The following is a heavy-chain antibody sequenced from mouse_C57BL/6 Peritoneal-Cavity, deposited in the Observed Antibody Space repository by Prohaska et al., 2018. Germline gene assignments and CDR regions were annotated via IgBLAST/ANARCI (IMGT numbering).Heavy chain of an antibody. CDR3: RRYGNHWYCDV. CDR2: IKSDGSAI. CDR1: GFTFSGFW. D-gene: IGHD2-1*01. J-gene: IGHJ1*03. Sequence: EVQLLETGGGLVQPGGSRGLSCEGSGFTFSGFWMSWVRQTPGKTLEWIGDIKSDGSAINYAPSIKDRFTIFRDNDKSTLYLQMSNVRSEDTATYFCRRYGNHWYCDVWGTGTTVTVTS. V-gene: IGHV11-2*01.